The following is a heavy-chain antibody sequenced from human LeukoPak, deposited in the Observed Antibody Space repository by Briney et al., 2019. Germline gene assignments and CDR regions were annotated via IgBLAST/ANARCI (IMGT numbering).Heavy chain of an antibody. D-gene: IGHD5-18*01. J-gene: IGHJ6*02. CDR1: GYTFTGYY. Sequence: ASVKVSCKASGYTFTGYYMHWVRQAPGQGLEWMGWINPNSGGTNYAQKFQGRVTMTRDTSISTAYMELSRLRSDDTAVYYCARDPWDTEMPEGYYGMDVGGQGTTVTVSS. CDR2: INPNSGGT. V-gene: IGHV1-2*02. CDR3: ARDPWDTEMPEGYYGMDV.